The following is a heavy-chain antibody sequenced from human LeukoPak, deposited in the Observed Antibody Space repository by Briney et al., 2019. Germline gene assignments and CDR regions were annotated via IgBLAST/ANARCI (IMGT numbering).Heavy chain of an antibody. D-gene: IGHD1-7*01. V-gene: IGHV1-24*01. CDR1: GYTLTELS. CDR3: ATADWNSMRAFDC. J-gene: IGHJ4*02. Sequence: ATVKVSCKVSGYTLTELSMHWVRQAPGKGLEWMGGFDPEDGETIYAQKFQGRVTMTEDTSTDTAYMELSSLRSEDTAVYYCATADWNSMRAFDCWGQGTLVTVSS. CDR2: FDPEDGET.